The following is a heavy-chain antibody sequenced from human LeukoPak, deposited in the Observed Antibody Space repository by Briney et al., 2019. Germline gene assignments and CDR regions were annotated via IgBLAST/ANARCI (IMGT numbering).Heavy chain of an antibody. J-gene: IGHJ5*02. CDR3: ARPIAAAHKGATWLDP. Sequence: SVKVSCKASGGTLNSYPISWVRQAPGQGLEWMGRIIPILGITNYAPKFQDRVTISADIPTSTVYLELSSLTSEDTAVYYCARPIAAAHKGATWLDPWRQGTLVTVSP. D-gene: IGHD6-13*01. V-gene: IGHV1-69*02. CDR2: IIPILGIT. CDR1: GGTLNSYP.